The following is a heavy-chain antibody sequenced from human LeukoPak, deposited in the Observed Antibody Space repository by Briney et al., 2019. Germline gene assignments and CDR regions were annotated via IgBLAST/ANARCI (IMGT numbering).Heavy chain of an antibody. Sequence: GGSLRLSCAASGFTVSSNYMSWVRQAPGEGLEWVSVIYSGGSTYYADSVKGRFTISRDNSKNTLYLQMNSLRAEDTAVYYCARALLYSSGSDAFDIWGQGTMVTVSS. V-gene: IGHV3-66*01. D-gene: IGHD6-19*01. J-gene: IGHJ3*02. CDR2: IYSGGST. CDR1: GFTVSSNY. CDR3: ARALLYSSGSDAFDI.